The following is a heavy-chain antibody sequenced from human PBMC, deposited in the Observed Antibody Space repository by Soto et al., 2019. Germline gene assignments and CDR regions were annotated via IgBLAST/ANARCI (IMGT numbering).Heavy chain of an antibody. J-gene: IGHJ4*02. CDR3: ASPYYYDSSGYYYV. Sequence: QVQLVQSGAEVKKPGSSVKVSCKASGGTFSSYAISWVRQAPGQGLEWMGGIIPIFGTANYAQKFQGRVTMTADEATSTAYMERSSLRSEDTAVYYCASPYYYDSSGYYYVWGQGTLVTVSS. CDR2: IIPIFGTA. V-gene: IGHV1-69*01. D-gene: IGHD3-22*01. CDR1: GGTFSSYA.